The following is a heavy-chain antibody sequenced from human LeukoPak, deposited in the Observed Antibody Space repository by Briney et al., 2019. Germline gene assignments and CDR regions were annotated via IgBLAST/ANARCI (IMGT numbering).Heavy chain of an antibody. Sequence: SEILSLTCAVYGGSFSGYYWSWIRQPPGKGLEWIGEINHSGSTNYNPSLKSRVTISVDTSKNQFSLKLSSVTAADTAVYYCARLSEYYDFWSGSGRGDAFDIWGQGTMVTVSS. D-gene: IGHD3-3*01. CDR1: GGSFSGYY. CDR2: INHSGST. V-gene: IGHV4-34*01. CDR3: ARLSEYYDFWSGSGRGDAFDI. J-gene: IGHJ3*02.